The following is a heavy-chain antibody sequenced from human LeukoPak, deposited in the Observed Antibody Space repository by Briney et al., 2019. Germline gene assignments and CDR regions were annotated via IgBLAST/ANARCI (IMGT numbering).Heavy chain of an antibody. D-gene: IGHD5-18*01. CDR2: IIPIFSTP. CDR1: GGTFRSYA. J-gene: IGHJ4*02. CDR3: ASAQRGYSYGSLYY. Sequence: GASVKVSCKASGGTFRSYALSWVRQAPGQGLEWMGGIIPIFSTPHYAHKFQGRVTIRADKSTNTAYMELSSLSSEDTAVYYCASAQRGYSYGSLYYWGQGTLVTVSS. V-gene: IGHV1-69*06.